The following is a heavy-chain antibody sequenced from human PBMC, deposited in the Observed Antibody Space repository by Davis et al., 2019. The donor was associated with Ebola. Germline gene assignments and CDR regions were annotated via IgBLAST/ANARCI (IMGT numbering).Heavy chain of an antibody. CDR1: GVTFSSYA. V-gene: IGHV3-30-3*01. J-gene: IGHJ4*02. CDR2: ISYDGSNK. Sequence: GESLKISCAASGVTFSSYAMHWVRQAPGKGLEWVAVISYDGSNKYYADSVKGRFTISRDNSKNTLYLQMNSLRAEDTAVYYCARVSLDYWGQGTLVTVSS. CDR3: ARVSLDY.